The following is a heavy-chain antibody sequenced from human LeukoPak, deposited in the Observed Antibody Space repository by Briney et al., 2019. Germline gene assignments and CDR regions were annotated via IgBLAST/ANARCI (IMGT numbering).Heavy chain of an antibody. V-gene: IGHV4-30-4*08. Sequence: NPSETLSLTCTVSGGSISSGGYYCSWIRQHPGKGLEWIGYIYYSGSTYYNPSLKSRVTISVDTSKNQFSLKLSSVTAADTAVYYCAREGAVYDYVWGSYRSTFPAFDIWGQGTMVTVSS. CDR1: GGSISSGGYY. J-gene: IGHJ3*02. CDR3: AREGAVYDYVWGSYRSTFPAFDI. CDR2: IYYSGST. D-gene: IGHD3-16*02.